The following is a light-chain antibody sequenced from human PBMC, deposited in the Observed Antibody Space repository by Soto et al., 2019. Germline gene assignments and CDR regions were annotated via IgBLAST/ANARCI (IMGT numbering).Light chain of an antibody. CDR3: SSYGGRNTLV. CDR1: SSDVGVYNY. J-gene: IGLJ2*01. CDR2: EVS. Sequence: QSALTQPPSASGSPGPSVTISCTGTSSDVGVYNYVSWYQQHPGKVPKLMIYEVSKRPSGVPDRFSGSKSGNKASLTVSGLQAEDEADYYCSSYGGRNTLVCVGGTQLTVL. V-gene: IGLV2-8*01.